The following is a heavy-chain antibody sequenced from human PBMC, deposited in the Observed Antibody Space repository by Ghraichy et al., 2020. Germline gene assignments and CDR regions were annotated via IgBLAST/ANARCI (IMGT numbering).Heavy chain of an antibody. V-gene: IGHV3-74*01. D-gene: IGHD2-15*01. J-gene: IGHJ4*02. CDR1: GFTLSRYW. CDR2: INSGGSST. Sequence: LRLSCAASGFTLSRYWMHWVRQAPGKGLVWVSRINSGGSSTSYADSVKGRFTISRDNAKNTLYLQMNSLRADDTAVYYCAREYCSGGSCYFGTGGSHFDYWGQGTLVTVSS. CDR3: AREYCSGGSCYFGTGGSHFDY.